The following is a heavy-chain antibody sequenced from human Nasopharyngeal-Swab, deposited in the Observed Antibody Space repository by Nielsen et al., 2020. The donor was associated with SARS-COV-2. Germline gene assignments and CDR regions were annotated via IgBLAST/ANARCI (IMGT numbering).Heavy chain of an antibody. CDR3: ARGYCSSTSCYAARHFDY. Sequence: GSLRLSCAVYGGSFSGYYWSWIRQPPGKGLEWIGYIYYSGSTNYNPSLKSRVTISVDTSKNQFSLKLSSVTAADTAVYYCARGYCSSTSCYAARHFDYWGQGTLVTVSS. J-gene: IGHJ4*02. CDR1: GGSFSGYY. CDR2: IYYSGST. V-gene: IGHV4-59*01. D-gene: IGHD2-2*01.